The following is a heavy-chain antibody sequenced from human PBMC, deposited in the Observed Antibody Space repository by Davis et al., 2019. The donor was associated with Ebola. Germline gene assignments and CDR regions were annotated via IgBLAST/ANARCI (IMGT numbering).Heavy chain of an antibody. CDR3: ARDRQCADNRCSGVEWVDS. CDR1: GFLVSNNY. J-gene: IGHJ5*01. Sequence: GESLKISCAASGFLVSNNYIDWVRQVPGKGTEWVAAIYSGGSAHYRDSVKGRFIISRDNSKNTVDLQMNSLRAEETALYYCARDRQCADNRCSGVEWVDSWGQGTLVTVST. V-gene: IGHV3-66*01. CDR2: IYSGGSA. D-gene: IGHD3-10*02.